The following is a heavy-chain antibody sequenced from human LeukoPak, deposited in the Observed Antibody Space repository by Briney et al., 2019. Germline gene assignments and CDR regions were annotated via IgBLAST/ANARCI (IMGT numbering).Heavy chain of an antibody. Sequence: PGGSLRLSCAASGFTFSSYWMSWVRQAPGKGLEWVANIKQDGSEKYYVDSVKGRFTISRDNTKKSLYLQMNSLRAEDTAVYYCASRANPRVVINQVDYWGQGTLVTVSS. J-gene: IGHJ4*02. CDR1: GFTFSSYW. V-gene: IGHV3-7*01. CDR2: IKQDGSEK. D-gene: IGHD3-22*01. CDR3: ASRANPRVVINQVDY.